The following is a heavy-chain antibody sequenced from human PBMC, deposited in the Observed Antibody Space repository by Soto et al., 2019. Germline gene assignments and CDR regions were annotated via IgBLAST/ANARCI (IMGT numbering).Heavy chain of an antibody. CDR2: ISPYNGNT. J-gene: IGHJ3*02. CDR3: ARDQTKWLTDAFDI. V-gene: IGHV1-18*01. CDR1: GYTFISYG. Sequence: HVQLVQSGAEVNKPGASLKVSCKASGYTFISYGVSWVLQAPGQGLEWLGWISPYNGNTNYAQKFQGRITMTTDTSTSTVYMDLRSLRTDDTAVYYCARDQTKWLTDAFDIWGQGTMVVVSS. D-gene: IGHD5-12*01.